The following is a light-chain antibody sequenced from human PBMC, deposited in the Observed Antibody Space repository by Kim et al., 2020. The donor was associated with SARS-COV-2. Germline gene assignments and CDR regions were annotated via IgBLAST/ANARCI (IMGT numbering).Light chain of an antibody. CDR1: QSVSSN. J-gene: IGKJ4*01. CDR2: GAS. Sequence: SPGERPTLSCRASQSVSSNLAWYQQNPGQAPRLLIYGASTRATGIPARFSGSGSGTEFTLTISSLQSEDFAVYYCQQYNNWLGLTFGGGTKVEIK. V-gene: IGKV3-15*01. CDR3: QQYNNWLGLT.